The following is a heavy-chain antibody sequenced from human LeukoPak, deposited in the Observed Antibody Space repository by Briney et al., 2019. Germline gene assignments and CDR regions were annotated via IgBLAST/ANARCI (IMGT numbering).Heavy chain of an antibody. D-gene: IGHD5-12*01. V-gene: IGHV3-30*18. CDR3: AKSDRVATTLLTPDY. CDR1: GFTFSSYG. CDR2: ISYDGSNK. Sequence: PGGSLRLSCAASGFTFSSYGMHWVRQAPGKGLEWVAVISYDGSNKYNADSVKGRFTISRDNSKNTLYLQMNSLRAEDTAVYYCAKSDRVATTLLTPDYWGQGTLVTVSS. J-gene: IGHJ4*02.